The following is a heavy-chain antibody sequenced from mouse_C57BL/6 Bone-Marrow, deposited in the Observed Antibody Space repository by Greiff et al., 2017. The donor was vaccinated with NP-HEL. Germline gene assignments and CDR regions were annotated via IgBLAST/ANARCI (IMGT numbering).Heavy chain of an antibody. Sequence: QVQLQQPGAELVMPGASVKLSCKASGYTFTSYWMHWVKQRPGQGLEWIGEIDPSDSYTNYNQKFKGKSTLTVDKSPSTAYMQLSSLTSEDSAVYYCARLGDYDDAYAMDYWGQGTSVTVSS. J-gene: IGHJ4*01. D-gene: IGHD2-4*01. CDR2: IDPSDSYT. CDR1: GYTFTSYW. CDR3: ARLGDYDDAYAMDY. V-gene: IGHV1-69*01.